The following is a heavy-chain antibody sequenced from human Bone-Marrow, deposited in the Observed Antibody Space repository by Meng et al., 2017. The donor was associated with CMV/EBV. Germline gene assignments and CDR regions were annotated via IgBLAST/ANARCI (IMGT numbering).Heavy chain of an antibody. CDR1: GFTFSDPY. D-gene: IGHD2-2*01. J-gene: IGHJ6*02. CDR3: ARDRRCTGTTCFGFRYYAMDV. Sequence: GESLKIPCAVSGFTFSDPYMSWHRQAPGKGLEWVSYISYSGTTIHYADSVKGRFTIPRDNAQNSLYLQMNSLRAEDTAVYYCARDRRCTGTTCFGFRYYAMDVWGQGTTVTVSS. V-gene: IGHV3-11*04. CDR2: ISYSGTTI.